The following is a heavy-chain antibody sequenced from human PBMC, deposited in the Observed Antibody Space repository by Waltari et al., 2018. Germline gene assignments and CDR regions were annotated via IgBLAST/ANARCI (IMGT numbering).Heavy chain of an antibody. V-gene: IGHV3-48*01. CDR2: ISSSSSTI. CDR1: GFTFSHYT. J-gene: IGHJ3*02. Sequence: EVQLVESGGGLVQPGGSLSLSCAASGFTFSHYTMHWVRQAPGKGLEWVSYISSSSSTIYYADSVKGRFTISRDNAKNSLYLQMNSLRAEDTAVYYCARVGHDAFDIWGQGTMVTVSS. CDR3: ARVGHDAFDI. D-gene: IGHD3-16*01.